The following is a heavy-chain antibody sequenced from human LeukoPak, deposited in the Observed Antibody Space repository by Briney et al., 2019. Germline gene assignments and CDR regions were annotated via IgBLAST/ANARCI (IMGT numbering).Heavy chain of an antibody. CDR1: GFTFSSYA. Sequence: PGGSLRLSCAASGFTFSSYAMSWVRQAPGKGLEWVSAISGSGGSTYYADSVKGRFTISRDNSKNTLYLQMNSLRAEDTAVYYCAKALSYFDWLPNDYWGQGTLVTVSS. V-gene: IGHV3-23*01. CDR2: ISGSGGST. D-gene: IGHD3-9*01. CDR3: AKALSYFDWLPNDY. J-gene: IGHJ4*02.